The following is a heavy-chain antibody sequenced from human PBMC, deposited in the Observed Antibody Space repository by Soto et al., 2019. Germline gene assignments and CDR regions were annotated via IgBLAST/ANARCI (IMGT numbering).Heavy chain of an antibody. D-gene: IGHD3-16*01. CDR3: ARGALGGAFDF. V-gene: IGHV4-59*01. Sequence: QVQLQQSGPGLVKPSETLSLTCTVSGGSITTSYWSWIRQPPGKGLEWIGYIYHTGSTNYNSSLKSRVTISVDTSNNQFSLRLSAVTAADTAMCYCARGALGGAFDFWGQGTRVTVSS. CDR1: GGSITTSY. CDR2: IYHTGST. J-gene: IGHJ4*02.